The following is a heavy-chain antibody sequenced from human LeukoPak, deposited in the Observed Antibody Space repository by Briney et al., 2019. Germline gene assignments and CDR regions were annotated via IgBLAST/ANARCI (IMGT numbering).Heavy chain of an antibody. CDR2: IKQEGSEK. J-gene: IGHJ4*02. CDR3: ARDGGDYTFDY. CDR1: GFTFSSYS. Sequence: GGSLRLSCAASGFTFSSYSMSWVREAPGKGLEWGANIKQEGSEKYYVDSVKGRFTISRDNAENSLYLQMNSQRAEDTAVYSCARDGGDYTFDYRGQGTLVTVSS. V-gene: IGHV3-7*01. D-gene: IGHD4-11*01.